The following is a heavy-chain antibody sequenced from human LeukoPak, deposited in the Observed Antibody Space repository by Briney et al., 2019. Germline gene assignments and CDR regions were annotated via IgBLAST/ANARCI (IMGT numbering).Heavy chain of an antibody. D-gene: IGHD1-26*01. CDR3: ARVTSGVLDVYYYYYYMDV. V-gene: IGHV1-2*02. CDR2: INPNRGGT. CDR1: GYTLTRYY. Sequence: ASVTVSCKASGYTLTRYYMHWVRQARAQGLDWMGWINPNRGGTNYAQKFQGRVTMTRDTTISTAYMELSRLRSDDTAVYYCARVTSGVLDVYYYYYYMDVWGKGTTVTVSS. J-gene: IGHJ6*03.